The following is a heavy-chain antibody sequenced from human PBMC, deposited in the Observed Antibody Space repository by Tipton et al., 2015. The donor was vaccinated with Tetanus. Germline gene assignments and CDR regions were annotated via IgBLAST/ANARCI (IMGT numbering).Heavy chain of an antibody. D-gene: IGHD5-12*01. CDR3: ARVGGGSKWLFDY. J-gene: IGHJ4*02. CDR1: GYNFTLYW. CDR2: IFPGDSDI. Sequence: QLVQSGAEVKKPGESLKISCKVSGYNFTLYWIGWVRQMPGRGLEWMGIIFPGDSDIRYSPSFQGRVTISADKYISTAYLQWSSVRASDTAMYFCARVGGGSKWLFDYWGQGTPVTVSS. V-gene: IGHV5-51*01.